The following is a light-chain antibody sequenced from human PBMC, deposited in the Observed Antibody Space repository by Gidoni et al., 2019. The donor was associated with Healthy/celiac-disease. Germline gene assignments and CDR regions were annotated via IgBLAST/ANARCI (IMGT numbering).Light chain of an antibody. CDR2: DAS. V-gene: IGKV3-11*01. CDR1: QSVSSY. J-gene: IGKJ5*01. Sequence: EIVLTQSPATLSLSTGERATLSCRASQSVSSYLAWYQQKPGQAPRLLIYDASNRATGIPARFSGSGSRTDFTLTISSLEPEDFAVYYCQQRSNWQITFGQGTRLEIK. CDR3: QQRSNWQIT.